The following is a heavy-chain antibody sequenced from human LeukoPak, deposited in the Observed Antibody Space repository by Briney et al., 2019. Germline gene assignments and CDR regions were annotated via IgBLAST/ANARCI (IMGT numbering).Heavy chain of an antibody. CDR2: INPNSGGT. J-gene: IGHJ4*02. CDR3: ARDLALGPEFDY. D-gene: IGHD5-12*01. Sequence: ASVKVSCKASGYSFADYYMHWVRQAPGQGLEWMGWINPNSGGTNYAQKFQGRVTMTRDTSISTAYMELSRLRSDDTAVYYCARDLALGPEFDYWGQGTLVTVSS. CDR1: GYSFADYY. V-gene: IGHV1-2*02.